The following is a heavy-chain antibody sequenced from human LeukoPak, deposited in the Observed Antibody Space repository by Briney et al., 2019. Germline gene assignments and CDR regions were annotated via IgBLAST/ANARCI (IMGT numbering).Heavy chain of an antibody. J-gene: IGHJ5*02. D-gene: IGHD5-24*01. Sequence: GGSLRLSCAACGFTFGTFAMNWVRQAPGKEPEWVSYISRTSSTIYYADSVKGRFTVSRDNAEQSLYLQMNSLRVEDTALYYCARDGYNWADLWGQGTLVSVSS. CDR2: ISRTSSTI. V-gene: IGHV3-48*01. CDR1: GFTFGTFA. CDR3: ARDGYNWADL.